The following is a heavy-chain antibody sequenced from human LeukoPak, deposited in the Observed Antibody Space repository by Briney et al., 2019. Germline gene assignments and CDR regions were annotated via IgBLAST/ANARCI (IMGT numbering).Heavy chain of an antibody. Sequence: SVKVSCKASGGTFSSYAISWVRQVPGQGLEWMGGIIPIFGTANYAQKFQGRVTITADESTSTAFMELSSLRSEDTAVYYCARAMYGSGEPHSYWGQGTLVTVSS. J-gene: IGHJ4*02. CDR1: GGTFSSYA. CDR3: ARAMYGSGEPHSY. V-gene: IGHV1-69*01. CDR2: IIPIFGTA. D-gene: IGHD3-10*01.